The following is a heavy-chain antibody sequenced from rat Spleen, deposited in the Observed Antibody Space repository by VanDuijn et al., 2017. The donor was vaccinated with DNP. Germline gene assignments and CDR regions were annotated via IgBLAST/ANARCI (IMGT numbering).Heavy chain of an antibody. V-gene: IGHV5-20*01. CDR3: TTAYSGHPDY. D-gene: IGHD1-1*01. CDR1: GFTFSDYY. CDR2: IAYDGGIT. Sequence: EVQLVESGGGLVQPGRSLKLSCAASGFTFSDYYMAWVRQAPTKGLEWVAYIAYDGGITYYGDSVKGRFTISRDNAKSTLYLQMDSLRSEDTATYYCTTAYSGHPDYWGQGVMVTVSS. J-gene: IGHJ2*01.